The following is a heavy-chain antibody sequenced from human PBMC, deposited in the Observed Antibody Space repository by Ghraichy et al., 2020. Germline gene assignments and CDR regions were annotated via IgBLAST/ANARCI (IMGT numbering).Heavy chain of an antibody. CDR2: ISSSSTI. CDR1: GFTFNVYS. D-gene: IGHD3-22*01. Sequence: LSLTCAASGFTFNVYSMNWVRQAPGKGLEWVSYISSSSTIYYADSVKGRFTISRDNAKNSLYLQMNSLRDEDTSVYYCARDYDSSGYNYYYYYGMDVWGQGTTVTVSS. V-gene: IGHV3-48*02. J-gene: IGHJ6*02. CDR3: ARDYDSSGYNYYYYYGMDV.